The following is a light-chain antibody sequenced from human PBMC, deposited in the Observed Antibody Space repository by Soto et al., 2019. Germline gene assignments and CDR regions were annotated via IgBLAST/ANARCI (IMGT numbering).Light chain of an antibody. CDR2: EGS. V-gene: IGLV2-23*01. CDR1: SSDVGSSDL. J-gene: IGLJ1*01. CDR3: CSFASSTTFYV. Sequence: QSVLTQPASVSGSPGQSITISCTGTSSDVGSSDLVSWYQQHPDKAPKLIIFEGSRRPSGVSGRFSGSKSGNTASLTISGLQAEDEADYYCCSFASSTTFYVFGTGTKVTVL.